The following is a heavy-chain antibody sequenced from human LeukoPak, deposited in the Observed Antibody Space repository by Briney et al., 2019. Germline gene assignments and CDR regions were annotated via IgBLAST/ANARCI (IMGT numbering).Heavy chain of an antibody. J-gene: IGHJ3*02. CDR2: TYTGGNS. D-gene: IGHD3-22*01. V-gene: IGHV3-53*01. Sequence: GGSLRLSCAASGFTVSSIHMVWVRQAPGKGLEWVSVTYTGGNSYYADSVKGRLIISRDISKNTLYLQMNSLRAEDSALYYCARGGRGSAAVVAPRSFDIWGQGTMVTVSS. CDR1: GFTVSSIH. CDR3: ARGGRGSAAVVAPRSFDI.